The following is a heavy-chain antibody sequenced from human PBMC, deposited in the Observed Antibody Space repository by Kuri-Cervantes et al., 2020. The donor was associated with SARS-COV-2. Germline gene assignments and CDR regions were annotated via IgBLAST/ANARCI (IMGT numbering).Heavy chain of an antibody. J-gene: IGHJ6*02. Sequence: SLKISCAASGFTFDDYAMHWVRQAPGKGLEWVSGISWNSGSIGYADSVKGRFTISRDNAKNSLYLQMNSLRAEDTAVYYCARAFYYYDFWSGYRWYYYYGMDVWGQGTTVTVSS. V-gene: IGHV3-9*01. CDR1: GFTFDDYA. CDR2: ISWNSGSI. CDR3: ARAFYYYDFWSGYRWYYYYGMDV. D-gene: IGHD3-3*01.